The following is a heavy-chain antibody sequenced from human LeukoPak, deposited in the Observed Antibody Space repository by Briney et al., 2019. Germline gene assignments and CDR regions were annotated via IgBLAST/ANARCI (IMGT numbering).Heavy chain of an antibody. Sequence: PPGGSLRLSCAASGFTFDDYAMHWVRQAPGKGLEWVSGISWNSGSIGYADSVKGRFTISRDNAKNSLYLQMNSLRAEDTALYYCAKDMADFWSGYSNFDYWGQGTLVTVSS. J-gene: IGHJ4*02. CDR3: AKDMADFWSGYSNFDY. CDR1: GFTFDDYA. V-gene: IGHV3-9*01. CDR2: ISWNSGSI. D-gene: IGHD3-3*01.